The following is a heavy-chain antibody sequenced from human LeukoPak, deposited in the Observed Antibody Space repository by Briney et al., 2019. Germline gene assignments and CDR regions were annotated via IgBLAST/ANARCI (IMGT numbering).Heavy chain of an antibody. V-gene: IGHV1-2*02. Sequence: ASVKVSCKASGYTFTSYGISWVRQAPGQGLEWMGWINPNSGGTNYAQKFQGRVTMTRDTSISTAYMELSRLRSDDTAVYYCARDKSMGGVDYWGQGTLVTVSS. CDR1: GYTFTSYG. D-gene: IGHD3-16*01. CDR2: INPNSGGT. CDR3: ARDKSMGGVDY. J-gene: IGHJ4*02.